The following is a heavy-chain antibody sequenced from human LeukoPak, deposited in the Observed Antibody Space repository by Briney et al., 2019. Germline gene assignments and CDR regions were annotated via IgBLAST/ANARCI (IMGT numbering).Heavy chain of an antibody. CDR2: ISGSGGST. Sequence: GGSLRLSCAASGFTFSSYAMSWVRQAPGKGLEWVSAISGSGGSTYYADSVKGRFHISRDNSKKTLSLQMNSLRAEDTAVYYCAKGGDYDYVWGSYPLYYFGYWGQGTLVTVSS. D-gene: IGHD3-16*02. CDR1: GFTFSSYA. J-gene: IGHJ4*02. V-gene: IGHV3-23*01. CDR3: AKGGDYDYVWGSYPLYYFGY.